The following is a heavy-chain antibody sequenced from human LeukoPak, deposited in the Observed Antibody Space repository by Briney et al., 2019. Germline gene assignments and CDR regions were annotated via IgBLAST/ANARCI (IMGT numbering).Heavy chain of an antibody. CDR2: INQRGRV. D-gene: IGHD6-19*01. V-gene: IGHV4-34*08. J-gene: IGHJ4*02. Sequence: SETLTLTCAVPGGTFSGYYWNWVRQPPGKGLEWIGEINQRGRVNYNPSLKSRVTISKDSSKDQFSLKLTSVTAADTAVYYCAIQWMVAIDYWGQGTLVTVSS. CDR3: AIQWMVAIDY. CDR1: GGTFSGYY.